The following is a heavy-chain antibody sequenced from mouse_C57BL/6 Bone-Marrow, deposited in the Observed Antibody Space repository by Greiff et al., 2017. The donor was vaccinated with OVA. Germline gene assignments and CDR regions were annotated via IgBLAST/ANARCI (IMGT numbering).Heavy chain of an antibody. V-gene: IGHV7-1*01. CDR3: ARDAADYDDAMDY. CDR2: SRNKANDYTT. Sequence: EVKLVESGGGLVQSGRSLRLSCATSGFTFSDFYMEWVRQAPGKGLEWIAASRNKANDYTTEYSASVKGRFIVSRDTSQSILYLQMNALRAEDTAIYYCARDAADYDDAMDYWGQGTSVTVSS. J-gene: IGHJ4*01. D-gene: IGHD2-4*01. CDR1: GFTFSDFY.